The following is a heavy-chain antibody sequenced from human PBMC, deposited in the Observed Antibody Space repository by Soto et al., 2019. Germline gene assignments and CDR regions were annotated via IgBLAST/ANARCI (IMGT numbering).Heavy chain of an antibody. CDR2: MNPNSGNT. CDR3: ARGITIFGVVRTYYYMDF. D-gene: IGHD3-3*01. Sequence: ASVKVSCKASGYTFTSYDINWVRQATGQGLEWMGWMNPNSGNTGYAQKFQGRVTMTRNTSISTAYMELSSLRSEDTAVYYCARGITIFGVVRTYYYMDFWGKGTTVTVSS. CDR1: GYTFTSYD. J-gene: IGHJ6*03. V-gene: IGHV1-8*01.